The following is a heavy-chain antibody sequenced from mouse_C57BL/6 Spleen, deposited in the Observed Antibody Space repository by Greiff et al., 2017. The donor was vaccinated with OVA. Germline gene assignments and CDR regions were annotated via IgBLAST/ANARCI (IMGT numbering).Heavy chain of an antibody. Sequence: VQLQQPGAELVRPGSSVKLSCKASGYTFTSYWMHWVKQRPIQGLEWIGNIDPSDSETHYNQKFKDKATFTVDKSSSTAYMQLSSLTSEDSAVYYWAIGDGYDGGFAYWGQGTLVTVSA. CDR3: AIGDGYDGGFAY. D-gene: IGHD2-2*01. CDR1: GYTFTSYW. J-gene: IGHJ3*01. CDR2: IDPSDSET. V-gene: IGHV1-52*01.